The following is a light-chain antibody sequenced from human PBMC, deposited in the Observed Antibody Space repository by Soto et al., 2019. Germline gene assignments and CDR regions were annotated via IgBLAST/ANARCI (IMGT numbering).Light chain of an antibody. CDR2: AAS. CDR3: HQYYRYPWT. J-gene: IGKJ1*01. CDR1: QGISSY. V-gene: IGKV1-8*01. Sequence: ASRMTECRSPFSPSTGDRVTITCRARQGISSYVAWYQQKPGKAPKLLIYAASTLQSGVPSRFSGSGSGADFTLTIICLQSEDFATYDCHQYYRYPWTFGQGTKVDIK.